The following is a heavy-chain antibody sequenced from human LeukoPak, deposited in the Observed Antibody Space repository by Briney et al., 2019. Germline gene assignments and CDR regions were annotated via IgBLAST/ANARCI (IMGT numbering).Heavy chain of an antibody. V-gene: IGHV4-59*08. Sequence: SETLSLTCSVSGGSIRSYYWSWIRQPLGKGLEWIGYIYYSGSTNYNPSLKSRVTISVDTTKNQFSLKLSSVAAADTAAYHCASGSYYFDYWGQGTLVTVSS. CDR2: IYYSGST. D-gene: IGHD1-26*01. CDR1: GGSIRSYY. J-gene: IGHJ4*02. CDR3: ASGSYYFDY.